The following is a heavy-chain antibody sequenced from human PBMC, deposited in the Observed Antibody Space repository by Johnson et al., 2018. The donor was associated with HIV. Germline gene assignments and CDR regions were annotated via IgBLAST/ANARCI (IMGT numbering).Heavy chain of an antibody. D-gene: IGHD6-6*01. V-gene: IGHV3-66*01. Sequence: VQLVESGGGLVQPGGSLRLSCAASGFTVSSNYMSWVRQAPGKGLEWVSVIYSGGSTYYADPVKGRFTISSDNSKNTLYLQMNSLRAEDTAVYYCASLSSSGAFDIWGQGTMVTVSS. CDR2: IYSGGST. CDR1: GFTVSSNY. J-gene: IGHJ3*02. CDR3: ASLSSSGAFDI.